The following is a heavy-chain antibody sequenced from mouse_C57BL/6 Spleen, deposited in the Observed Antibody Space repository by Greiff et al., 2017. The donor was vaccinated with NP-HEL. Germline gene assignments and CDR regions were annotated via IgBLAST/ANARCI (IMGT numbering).Heavy chain of an antibody. CDR1: GYTFTSYW. D-gene: IGHD1-1*02. J-gene: IGHJ4*01. V-gene: IGHV1-61*01. CDR3: ARFGGSGTRAMDY. Sequence: QVQLQQPGAELVRPGSSVKLSCKASGYTFTSYWMDWVKQRPGQGLEWIGNIYPSDSETHYNQKFKDKATLTVDKSSSTAYMQLSSLTSEDSAVYYCARFGGSGTRAMDYWGQGTSVTVSS. CDR2: IYPSDSET.